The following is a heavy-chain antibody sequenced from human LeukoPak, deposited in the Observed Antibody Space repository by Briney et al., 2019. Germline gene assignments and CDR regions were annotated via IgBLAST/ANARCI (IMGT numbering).Heavy chain of an antibody. J-gene: IGHJ6*03. CDR3: ARPGGYYYYYYLDV. Sequence: PGGSLRLSCAASGFTFSSYWMSWVRQAPGKGLEWVANIRQDGSEIYYVDSVKGRFTISRDNAKNSLYLQMNSLRAEDTAVYYCARPGGYYYYYYLDVWRKGTTVTVSS. D-gene: IGHD2-15*01. CDR1: GFTFSSYW. V-gene: IGHV3-7*01. CDR2: IRQDGSEI.